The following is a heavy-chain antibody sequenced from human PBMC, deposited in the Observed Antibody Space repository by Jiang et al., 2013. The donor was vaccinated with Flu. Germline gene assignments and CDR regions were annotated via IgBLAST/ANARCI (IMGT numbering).Heavy chain of an antibody. CDR2: ST. Sequence: STYYADSVKGRFTISRDNSKNTLYLQMNSLRAEDTAVYYCAKEGYDFAYFDYWGQGTLVTVSS. J-gene: IGHJ4*02. CDR3: AKEGYDFAYFDY. D-gene: IGHD5-12*01. V-gene: IGHV3-23*01.